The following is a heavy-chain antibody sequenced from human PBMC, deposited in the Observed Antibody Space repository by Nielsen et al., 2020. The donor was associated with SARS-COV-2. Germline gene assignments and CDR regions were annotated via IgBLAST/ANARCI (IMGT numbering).Heavy chain of an antibody. V-gene: IGHV5-10-1*01. Sequence: VHQMPGKGLEWMGRIDPSDSYTNYSPSFQGHVTISADKSISTAYLQWSSLKASDTAMYYCARHVISHDYGDYVAQAYYYYGMDVWGQGTTVTVSS. J-gene: IGHJ6*02. D-gene: IGHD4-17*01. CDR3: ARHVISHDYGDYVAQAYYYYGMDV. CDR2: IDPSDSYT.